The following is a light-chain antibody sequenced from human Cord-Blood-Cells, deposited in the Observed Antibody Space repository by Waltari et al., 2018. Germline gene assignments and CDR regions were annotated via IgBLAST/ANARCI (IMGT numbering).Light chain of an antibody. CDR2: DAS. CDR3: QQYDNLPSLT. CDR1: QDISNY. Sequence: DIQMTQSPSSLSASVGDRVTITCQASQDISNYLNWYQQKPGKAPKLLIYDASNLETGVPSRFSGSGSWTDFTFTIISLQPEDIATYYCQQYDNLPSLTFGPGTKVDIK. V-gene: IGKV1-33*01. J-gene: IGKJ3*01.